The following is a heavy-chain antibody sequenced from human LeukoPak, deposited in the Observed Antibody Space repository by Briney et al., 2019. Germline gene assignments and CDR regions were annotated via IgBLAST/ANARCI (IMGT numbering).Heavy chain of an antibody. CDR3: AKETIYCSGGSCYHDAFDI. Sequence: GGSLRLSCAASGFTFSSYWMNWVRQAPGKGLEWVANIKQDGSEKYYVDSVKGRFTISRDNAKNSLYLQMNSLRPEDMALYYCAKETIYCSGGSCYHDAFDIWGQGTMVTVSS. CDR1: GFTFSSYW. J-gene: IGHJ3*02. V-gene: IGHV3-7*03. CDR2: IKQDGSEK. D-gene: IGHD2-15*01.